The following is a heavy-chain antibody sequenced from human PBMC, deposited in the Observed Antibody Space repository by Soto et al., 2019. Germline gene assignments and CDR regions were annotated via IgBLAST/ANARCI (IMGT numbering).Heavy chain of an antibody. V-gene: IGHV1-18*01. Sequence: QVQLVQSGAEVKKPGDSVKVSCTASGYNFTSYGISWVRQAPGQGLEWMGWISAYNGNTNYAQKLQGRVTMTTDTATSNSYRELRSLRSVDTAMYYWAREGGPDYGDRNYYYYMDVWGKGTTVTVS. J-gene: IGHJ6*03. CDR1: GYNFTSYG. CDR3: AREGGPDYGDRNYYYYMDV. D-gene: IGHD4-17*01. CDR2: ISAYNGNT.